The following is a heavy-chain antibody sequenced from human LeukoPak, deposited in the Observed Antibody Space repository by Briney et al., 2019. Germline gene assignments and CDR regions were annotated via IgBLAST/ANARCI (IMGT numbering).Heavy chain of an antibody. CDR2: ISSSSDNI. D-gene: IGHD3-22*01. J-gene: IGHJ4*02. CDR3: ARDAPYYYDSSGYQDY. Sequence: GGSLRLSCAASGFTFSTRSMNWVRQAPGKGLEWVSHISSSSDNIYYADSVKGRFAISRDNAKNSLYLQMNSLRAEDTAVYYCARDAPYYYDSSGYQDYWGQGTLVTVSS. V-gene: IGHV3-48*01. CDR1: GFTFSTRS.